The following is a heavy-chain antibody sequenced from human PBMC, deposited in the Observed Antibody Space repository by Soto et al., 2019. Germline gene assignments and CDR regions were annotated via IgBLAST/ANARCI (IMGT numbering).Heavy chain of an antibody. CDR3: ATVDEYSTFYDHGMDA. J-gene: IGHJ6*02. V-gene: IGHV3-21*01. D-gene: IGHD4-4*01. CDR1: GFTFSSYS. Sequence: GGSLRLSCAASGFTFSSYSMIWVRQAPGKGLEWVASISSSSSYLYSADSVKGRLTISRDNAKNSLYLQMNSLRAEDTAVYFCATVDEYSTFYDHGMDAWGQGTTVTVSS. CDR2: ISSSSSYL.